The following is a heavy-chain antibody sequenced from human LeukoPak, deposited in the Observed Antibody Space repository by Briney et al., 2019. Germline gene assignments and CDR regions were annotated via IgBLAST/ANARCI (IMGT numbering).Heavy chain of an antibody. CDR1: GGSISSYY. J-gene: IGHJ5*02. CDR3: ARERYSYGYRYNWFDP. Sequence: PSETLSLTCTVSGGSISSYYWSWIRQPPGKGLEWIGYIYYSGSTNYNPSLKSRVTISVDTSKNQFSLKLSSVTAADTAVYYCARERYSYGYRYNWFDPWGQGTLVTVSS. D-gene: IGHD5-18*01. CDR2: IYYSGST. V-gene: IGHV4-59*12.